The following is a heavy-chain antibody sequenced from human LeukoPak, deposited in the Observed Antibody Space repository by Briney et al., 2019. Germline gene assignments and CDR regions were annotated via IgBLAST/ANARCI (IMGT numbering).Heavy chain of an antibody. Sequence: GGSLRLSCAASGFSFGDFWMNWVRQAPGKGLEWVANIRGDGGLIYYVDSVKGRFTISRDNAKNSMYLQMNSLRAEDTAVYYCTRAPRADDIFFESWGQGALVTVSS. CDR3: TRAPRADDIFFES. J-gene: IGHJ4*02. CDR1: GFSFGDFW. CDR2: IRGDGGLI. V-gene: IGHV3-7*01. D-gene: IGHD3-9*01.